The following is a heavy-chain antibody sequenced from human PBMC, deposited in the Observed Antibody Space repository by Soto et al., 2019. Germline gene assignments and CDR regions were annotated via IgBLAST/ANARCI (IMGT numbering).Heavy chain of an antibody. CDR2: ISYDGSNK. Sequence: PGGSLRLSCAASGFTFSSYAMHWVRQAPGKGLEWVAVISYDGSNKYYADSVKGRFTISRDNSKNTLYLQMNSLRAEDTAVYYCARDAPPYHLDYWGQGTLVTVSS. D-gene: IGHD2-2*01. CDR3: ARDAPPYHLDY. V-gene: IGHV3-30-3*01. J-gene: IGHJ4*02. CDR1: GFTFSSYA.